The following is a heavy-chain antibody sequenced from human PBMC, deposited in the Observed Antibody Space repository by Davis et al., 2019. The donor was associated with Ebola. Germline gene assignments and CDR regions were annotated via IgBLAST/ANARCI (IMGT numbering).Heavy chain of an antibody. CDR1: GGSISSYY. CDR3: ARAGIAAAYWFDP. Sequence: PSETLSLTCTVSGGSISSYYWSWIRQPPGKGLEWIGEINHSGSTNYNPSLKSRVTISVDTSKNQFSLKLSSVTAADTAVYYCARAGIAAAYWFDPWGQGTLVTVSS. D-gene: IGHD6-13*01. CDR2: INHSGST. V-gene: IGHV4-34*01. J-gene: IGHJ5*02.